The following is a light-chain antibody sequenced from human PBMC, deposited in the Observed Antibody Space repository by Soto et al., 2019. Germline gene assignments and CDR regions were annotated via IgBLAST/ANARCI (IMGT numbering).Light chain of an antibody. CDR2: GAS. V-gene: IGKV3-15*01. CDR3: QQYNNWPPWT. CDR1: QSVTTN. Sequence: EVVMTQSPATLSVSPGERATLSCRASQSVTTNMAWYQQKPGRAPRLLIYGASTRATGIPARFSGSGSGTDFTLTISSLQSEDFAVYYCQQYNNWPPWTFGQGTKVDI. J-gene: IGKJ1*01.